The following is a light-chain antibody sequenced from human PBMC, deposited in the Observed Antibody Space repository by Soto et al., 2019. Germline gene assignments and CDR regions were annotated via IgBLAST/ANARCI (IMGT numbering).Light chain of an antibody. CDR3: CSYAGNYTYV. Sequence: QSVLTHPRSVSGSPGQSVTISCTGTSSDVGGYNYVSWYQQHPGKAPKLMIYDVTKRPSGVPDRFSGSRSGNTASLTISGLQAEDEADYYCCSYAGNYTYVFGTGTKATVL. J-gene: IGLJ1*01. CDR1: SSDVGGYNY. CDR2: DVT. V-gene: IGLV2-11*01.